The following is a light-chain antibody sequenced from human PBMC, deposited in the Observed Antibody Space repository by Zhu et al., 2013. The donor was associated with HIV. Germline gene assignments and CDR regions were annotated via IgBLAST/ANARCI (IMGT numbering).Light chain of an antibody. CDR2: EVT. V-gene: IGLV2-14*01. J-gene: IGLJ2*01. CDR1: SSDIGTYNY. CDR3: SSFTTSSTFVV. Sequence: QSALTQPASVSGSPGQSITISCTGTSSDIGTYNYVSWYQKHPDQAPKLLIYEVTKRPSGVSDHFSGSKSGNTASLTISALQAEDEADYYCSSFTTSSTFVVFGGGTRLTVL.